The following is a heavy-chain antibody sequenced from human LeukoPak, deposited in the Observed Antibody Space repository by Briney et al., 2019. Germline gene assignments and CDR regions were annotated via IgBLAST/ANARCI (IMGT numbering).Heavy chain of an antibody. CDR3: SRQIRATTDYFDY. CDR2: IRSKTYGGTT. CDR1: GFTFGDYA. J-gene: IGHJ4*02. D-gene: IGHD5-12*01. Sequence: QPGRSLRISCTASGFTFGDYAMNWVRQAPGKGLEWVGFIRSKTYGGTTAYAAYVRGRFTISRDDSKNIAYLQMNSLKTEDTGVYYCSRQIRATTDYFDYWDQGTLVAVSA. V-gene: IGHV3-49*04.